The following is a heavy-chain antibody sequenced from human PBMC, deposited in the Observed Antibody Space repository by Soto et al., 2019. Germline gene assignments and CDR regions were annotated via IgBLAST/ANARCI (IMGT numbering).Heavy chain of an antibody. CDR2: IIPILGIA. D-gene: IGHD1-26*01. J-gene: IGHJ2*01. CDR3: ARGSGSYEEGSFDL. Sequence: QVQLVQSGAEVKKPGSSVKVSCKASGGTFSSYTISWVRQAPGQGLEWMGRIIPILGIANYAQKFQGRVTITADKATSTAYMELSSLRSEDTAVYYCARGSGSYEEGSFDLWGRGTLVTVSS. CDR1: GGTFSSYT. V-gene: IGHV1-69*02.